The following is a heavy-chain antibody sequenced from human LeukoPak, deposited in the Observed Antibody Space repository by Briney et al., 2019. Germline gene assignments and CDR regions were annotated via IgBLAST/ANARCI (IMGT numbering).Heavy chain of an antibody. CDR3: ARGTLYGPYYFDY. J-gene: IGHJ4*02. V-gene: IGHV1-2*02. CDR1: GYTFTGYY. D-gene: IGHD2-2*02. CDR2: NNPNSGGT. Sequence: ASVKVSCKASGYTFTGYYMHWVRQAPGQGLEWMGWNNPNSGGTNYAQKFQGRVTMTRDTSISTAYMELSRLRSDDTAVYYCARGTLYGPYYFDYWGQGTLVTVSS.